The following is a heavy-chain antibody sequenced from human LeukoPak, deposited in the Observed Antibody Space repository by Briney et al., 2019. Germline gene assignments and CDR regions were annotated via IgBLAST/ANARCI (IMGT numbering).Heavy chain of an antibody. CDR1: GYSISSGYY. Sequence: SETLSLTCAVSGYSISSGYYWGWIRQPPGKGLEWIGSIYHSGRTYYNPSLKSRVTISVDTSKNQFSLKLSSVTAADTAVYYCARVDDGTAMVRFDYWGQGTLVTVSS. CDR3: ARVDDGTAMVRFDY. V-gene: IGHV4-38-2*01. CDR2: IYHSGRT. D-gene: IGHD5-18*01. J-gene: IGHJ4*02.